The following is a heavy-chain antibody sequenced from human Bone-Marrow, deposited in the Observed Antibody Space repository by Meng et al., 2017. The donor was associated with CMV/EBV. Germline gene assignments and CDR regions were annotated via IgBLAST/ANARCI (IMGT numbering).Heavy chain of an antibody. CDR1: GYTFSNYD. CDR3: TLAHCSSTSCYGNWFDP. Sequence: ASVKVSCKASGYTFSNYDINWVRQATGQGLEWMGWMNPNSGNTAYAQELQGRVTITRNISISTAYMELSSLRSEDTAVYYCTLAHCSSTSCYGNWFDPWGQGTLVTVSS. V-gene: IGHV1-8*03. D-gene: IGHD2-2*01. J-gene: IGHJ5*02. CDR2: MNPNSGNT.